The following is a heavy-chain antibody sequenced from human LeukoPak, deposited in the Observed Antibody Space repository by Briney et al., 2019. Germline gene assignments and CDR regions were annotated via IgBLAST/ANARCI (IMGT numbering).Heavy chain of an antibody. J-gene: IGHJ5*02. Sequence: ASVKVSCKASGYTFTSYAMHWVRQAPGQRLEWMGWINAGNGNPKYSQKFQGRVTITRDTSASTAYMELSSLRSEDTAVYYCARGDYGDYVWFDPWGQGTLVTVSS. D-gene: IGHD4-17*01. V-gene: IGHV1-3*01. CDR2: INAGNGNP. CDR1: GYTFTSYA. CDR3: ARGDYGDYVWFDP.